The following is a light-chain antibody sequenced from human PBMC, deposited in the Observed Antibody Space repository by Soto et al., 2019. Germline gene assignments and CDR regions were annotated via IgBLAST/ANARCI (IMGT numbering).Light chain of an antibody. V-gene: IGKV4-1*01. Sequence: DIVMTQSPDSLAVSLGERATINCKSSQTILFTSNNQNYLAWYQQKPGQPPKLLIYWASTREAGVPERFSGSGSGTDFTLTISSLQAEDVALYYCQQYYTSPITFGQGTRLEIK. J-gene: IGKJ5*01. CDR2: WAS. CDR1: QTILFTSNNQNY. CDR3: QQYYTSPIT.